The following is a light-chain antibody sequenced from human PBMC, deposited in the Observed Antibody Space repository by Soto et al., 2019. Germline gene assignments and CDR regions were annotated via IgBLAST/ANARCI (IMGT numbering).Light chain of an antibody. CDR2: EVS. CDR1: SSDVGGYNF. CDR3: SSYTSSSILYV. J-gene: IGLJ1*01. V-gene: IGLV2-14*01. Sequence: QSVLTQPASVSWSPGQAITISCTGTSSDVGGYNFVSWYQQHPGKAPKLMIYEVSNRPSGVSNRFSGSKSGSTASLTISGLQAEDEADYYCSSYTSSSILYVFGTGTKVTXL.